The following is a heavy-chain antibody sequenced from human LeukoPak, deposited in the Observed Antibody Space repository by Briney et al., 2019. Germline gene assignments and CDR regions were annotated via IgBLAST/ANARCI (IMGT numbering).Heavy chain of an antibody. CDR2: IEKDGSEK. Sequence: QSGGSLRLSCAGTGLFFSDVWMNWFRQAPGKGLEWVANIEKDGSEKNYVDFVKGRFTIPRDNAKNSLHLEMNSLRGEDTAVYYCAAGYGWLTDFWGQGTLVTVSS. CDR1: GLFFSDVW. D-gene: IGHD2-8*02. CDR3: AAGYGWLTDF. J-gene: IGHJ4*02. V-gene: IGHV3-7*01.